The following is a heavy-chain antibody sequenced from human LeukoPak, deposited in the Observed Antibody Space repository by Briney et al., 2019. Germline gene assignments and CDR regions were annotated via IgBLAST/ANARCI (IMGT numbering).Heavy chain of an antibody. J-gene: IGHJ5*02. V-gene: IGHV4-59*01. CDR1: VGSISSYY. CDR2: IYYSGST. D-gene: IGHD3-16*01. Sequence: SETLSLTCTVSVGSISSYYWSWIRQPPGKGLEWIGYIYYSGSTNYNPSLKSRVTISVDTSKNQCSLRLSSVTAADTAVYYCARDRSTFWFDPWGQGTLVTVSS. CDR3: ARDRSTFWFDP.